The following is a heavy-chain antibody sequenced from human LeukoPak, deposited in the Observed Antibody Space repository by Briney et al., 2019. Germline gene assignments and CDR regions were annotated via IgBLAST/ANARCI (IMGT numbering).Heavy chain of an antibody. CDR3: ARDHDYYDSSGEFCDY. Sequence: GGSLRLSCAASGFTLSSYGMHWVRQAPGKGLEWVAVIWYDGSNKYYADSVKGRFTISRDNSKNTLYLQMNSLRAEDTAVYYCARDHDYYDSSGEFCDYWGQGTLVTVSS. V-gene: IGHV3-33*01. D-gene: IGHD3-22*01. J-gene: IGHJ4*02. CDR1: GFTLSSYG. CDR2: IWYDGSNK.